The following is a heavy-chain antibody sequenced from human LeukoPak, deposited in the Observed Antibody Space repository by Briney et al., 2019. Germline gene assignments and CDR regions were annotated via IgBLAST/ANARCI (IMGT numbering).Heavy chain of an antibody. CDR2: IYYRGST. D-gene: IGHD2-2*01. CDR3: ARDSHFCSGISCDLGWFDP. CDR1: GGSVSSGLHY. V-gene: IGHV4-61*01. Sequence: SETLSLTYTVSGGSVSSGLHYWNWIRQPPGKGLEWIGYIYYRGSTDYNPSLKSRVTMSVDTSKNQFSLQLRSVTAADTAVYYCARDSHFCSGISCDLGWFDPWGQGTLVTVSS. J-gene: IGHJ5*02.